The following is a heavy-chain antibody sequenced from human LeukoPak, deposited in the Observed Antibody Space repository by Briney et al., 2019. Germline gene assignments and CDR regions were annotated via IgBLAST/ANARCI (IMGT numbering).Heavy chain of an antibody. D-gene: IGHD2-15*01. CDR1: GFTFSSFG. J-gene: IGHJ5*02. Sequence: GGSLRLSCAASGFTFSSFGMHWVRQAPGKGLEWVAVISYDGSNKYYADSVKGRFTISRDNSKNTLYLQMNSLRAEDTAVYYCATLGVVVATNWFDPWGQGTLVTVSS. V-gene: IGHV3-30*19. CDR3: ATLGVVVATNWFDP. CDR2: ISYDGSNK.